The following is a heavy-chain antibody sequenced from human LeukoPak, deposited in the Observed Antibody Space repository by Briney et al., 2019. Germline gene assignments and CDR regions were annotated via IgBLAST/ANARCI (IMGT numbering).Heavy chain of an antibody. V-gene: IGHV4-39*07. Sequence: SETLSLICTVSGGSISSSSYYWGWIRQPPGKGLEWIGSIYYSGSTYYNPSLKSRVTISVDTSKNQFSLKLSSVTAADTAVYYCARVVVVPAGSYYMDVWGKGTTVTVSS. CDR3: ARVVVVPAGSYYMDV. D-gene: IGHD2-2*01. CDR1: GGSISSSSYY. CDR2: IYYSGST. J-gene: IGHJ6*03.